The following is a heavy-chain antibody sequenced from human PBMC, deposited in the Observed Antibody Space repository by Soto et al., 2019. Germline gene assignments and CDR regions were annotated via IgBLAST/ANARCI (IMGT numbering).Heavy chain of an antibody. J-gene: IGHJ3*02. D-gene: IGHD3-16*01. Sequence: RASVKVSYKASGYTFSIYDINWGRQATGQGLEWMGWIIPICGTANYAQKFQGRVTITADESTSTAYMELSRLRSDDTAVYYCARLNEGGGAFDIWGQGTMVTVSS. CDR2: IIPICGTA. CDR1: GYTFSIYD. CDR3: ARLNEGGGAFDI. V-gene: IGHV1-69*13.